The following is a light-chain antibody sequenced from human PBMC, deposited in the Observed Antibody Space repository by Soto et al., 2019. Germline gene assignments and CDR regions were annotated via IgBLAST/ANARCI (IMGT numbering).Light chain of an antibody. CDR3: CSYVGRNTYV. V-gene: IGLV2-14*03. CDR2: DVS. CDR1: SSDVGAYDY. J-gene: IGLJ1*01. Sequence: QSALTQPASVSGSPGQSITISCTGTSSDVGAYDYVSWYQQHPGKAPKLMIFDVSKRPSGVPNRFSGSKSGNTASLTISGLRAEDEADYYCCSYVGRNTYVFGTGTKLTVL.